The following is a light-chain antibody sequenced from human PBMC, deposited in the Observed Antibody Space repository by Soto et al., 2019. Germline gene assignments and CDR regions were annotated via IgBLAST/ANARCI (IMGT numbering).Light chain of an antibody. Sequence: DIQMTQSPSTLSASVGDRVTITCRASQSISDSLAWYQHKPGKAPKLLIYEASSLKSGVPSRFSGSRSGTEYTLPSSSLQPDDFATYYCQQYNGYWTFGQGTKVEIK. V-gene: IGKV1-5*03. CDR2: EAS. CDR1: QSISDS. CDR3: QQYNGYWT. J-gene: IGKJ1*01.